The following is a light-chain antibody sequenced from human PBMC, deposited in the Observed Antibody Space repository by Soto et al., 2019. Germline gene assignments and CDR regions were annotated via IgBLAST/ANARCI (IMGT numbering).Light chain of an antibody. CDR1: QTVNRNY. CDR3: QQYIDSPRT. CDR2: GVS. J-gene: IGKJ1*01. Sequence: EIVGTQAPGTLALSLGDGATLSCSANQTVNRNYLAWYHQKPGQPPRLLIYGVSNSATGVPDRFSGGGSGTEFTLTIVRQEPDDFGTYYCQQYIDSPRTFGQGTRVEVK. V-gene: IGKV3-20*01.